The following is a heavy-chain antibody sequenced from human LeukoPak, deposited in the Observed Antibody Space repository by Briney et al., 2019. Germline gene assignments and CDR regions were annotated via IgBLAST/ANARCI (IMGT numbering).Heavy chain of an antibody. CDR1: RGSISGDY. CDR2: IYTSGTT. Sequence: SATMSLTCTVSRGSISGDYWSWIRQPAGKGLEWIGLIYTSGTTNYNPSLKSRVTMSLDTSKNQFSLKLSSVTAADTAVYYCAKVFHDWGQGTMVTVSS. J-gene: IGHJ3*01. CDR3: AKVFHD. V-gene: IGHV4-4*07.